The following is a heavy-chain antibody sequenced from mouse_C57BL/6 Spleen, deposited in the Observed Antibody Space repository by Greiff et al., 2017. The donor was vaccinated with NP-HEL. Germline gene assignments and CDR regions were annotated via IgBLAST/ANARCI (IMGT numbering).Heavy chain of an antibody. Sequence: DVKLQESGPGLVKPSQSLSLTCSVTGYSITSGYYWNWIRQFPGNKLEWMGYISYDGSNNYNPSLKNRISITRDTSKNQFFLKLNSVTTEDTATYYCARESVWGTGTTVTVSS. CDR3: ARESV. CDR1: GYSITSGYY. J-gene: IGHJ1*03. V-gene: IGHV3-6*01. CDR2: ISYDGSN.